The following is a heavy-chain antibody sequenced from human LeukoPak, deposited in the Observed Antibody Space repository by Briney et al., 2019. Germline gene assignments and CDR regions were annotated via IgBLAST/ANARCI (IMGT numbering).Heavy chain of an antibody. J-gene: IGHJ4*02. CDR2: VYNSGDT. CDR1: GGSTSSDY. Sequence: NPSETLSLTCTVSGGSTSSDYWSWIRQSPGKGLEWVGYVYNSGDTGKNPSLKSRVTILLDTSKNQFSLKLSSVTAADTAVYYCARGRGDSSGYYRRDFDYWGQGTLVTVSS. V-gene: IGHV4-59*12. D-gene: IGHD3-22*01. CDR3: ARGRGDSSGYYRRDFDY.